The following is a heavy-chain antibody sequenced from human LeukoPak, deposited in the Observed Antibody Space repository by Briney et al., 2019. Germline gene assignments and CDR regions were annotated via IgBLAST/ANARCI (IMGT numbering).Heavy chain of an antibody. D-gene: IGHD2-21*02. CDR1: GYTFTGYY. CDR2: INPNSGGT. J-gene: IGHJ6*02. V-gene: IGHV1-2*04. Sequence: ASVKVSCKASGYTFTGYYMHWVRQAPGQGLEWMGWINPNSGGTNYAQKFQGWVTMTGDTSISTAYMELSRLRSEDTAVYYCARGGPLAYCGGDCYIGDNYYYYGMDVWGQGTTVTVSS. CDR3: ARGGPLAYCGGDCYIGDNYYYYGMDV.